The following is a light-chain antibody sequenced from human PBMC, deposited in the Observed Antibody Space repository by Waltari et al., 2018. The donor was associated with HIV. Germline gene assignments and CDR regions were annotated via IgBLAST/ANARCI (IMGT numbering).Light chain of an antibody. CDR1: GSDLGLYDF. CDR3: SSHTITRTLV. Sequence: QSVLTQPASMSGSPGPSITISCTGSGSDLGLYDFVSWYKQLPNMAPQLIIFGVNRRPSGVNSRFSGSKSGDMASLTISGLQAEDEADYYCSSHTITRTLVFGGGTKLTVL. V-gene: IGLV2-14*03. CDR2: GVN. J-gene: IGLJ2*01.